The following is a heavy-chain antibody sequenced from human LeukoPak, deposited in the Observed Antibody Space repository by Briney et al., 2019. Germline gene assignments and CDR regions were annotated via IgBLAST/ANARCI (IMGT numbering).Heavy chain of an antibody. CDR1: GDSISSTSYY. Sequence: PSETLSLTCTVSGDSISSTSYYWDWIRQPQGKGLEWIASIYNSGTTYYNPSLKGRLTISVDTSKNQFSLKVSSVTAADTAVYYCASRVYGLGSFNYWGQGTLVTVSS. CDR3: ASRVYGLGSFNY. CDR2: IYNSGTT. D-gene: IGHD3-10*01. J-gene: IGHJ4*01. V-gene: IGHV4-39*01.